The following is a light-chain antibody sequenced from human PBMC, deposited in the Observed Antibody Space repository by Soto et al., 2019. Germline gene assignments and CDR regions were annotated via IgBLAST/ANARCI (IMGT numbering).Light chain of an antibody. J-gene: IGLJ2*01. CDR1: NIASKN. CDR3: QVWDGSTVV. V-gene: IGLV3-9*01. CDR2: RDT. Sequence: SYELTQPLSVSVALGQTARITCGGNNIASKNVHWYQQKPGQAPVVVMYRDTNRPSGIPERFSGSNSGNTATLTISRAQAGDEADYYCQVWDGSTVVFGGGTKVTVL.